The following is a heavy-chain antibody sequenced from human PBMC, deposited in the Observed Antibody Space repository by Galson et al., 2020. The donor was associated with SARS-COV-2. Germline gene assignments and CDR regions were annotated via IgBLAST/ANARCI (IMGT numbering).Heavy chain of an antibody. J-gene: IGHJ2*01. CDR2: INHSGST. CDR3: ARASWSTWYFDL. CDR1: GGSFSGYY. D-gene: IGHD6-13*01. Sequence: SQASETLSLTCAVYGGSFSGYYWSWIRQPPGKGLEWIGEINHSGSTNYNPSLKSRVTISGDTSKNQFSLKLSAVTAADTAVYYCARASWSTWYFDLWGRGTLVTVSS. V-gene: IGHV4-34*01.